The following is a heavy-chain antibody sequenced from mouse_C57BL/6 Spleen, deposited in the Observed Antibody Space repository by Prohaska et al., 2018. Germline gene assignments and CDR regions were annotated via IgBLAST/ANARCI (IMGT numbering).Heavy chain of an antibody. J-gene: IGHJ4*01. CDR3: TRTDGYYGDY. V-gene: IGHV5-17*03. CDR1: GFTFSDYG. CDR2: ISSGSSTI. D-gene: IGHD2-3*01. Sequence: EVQLVESGGGLVKPGGSLKLSCAASGFTFSDYGMHWVRQASEKGLEWVAYISSGSSTIYYADTVKGRFTIFRDNARNTLYLQMSSLKSEDTAMYYCTRTDGYYGDYWGQGTSVTVSS.